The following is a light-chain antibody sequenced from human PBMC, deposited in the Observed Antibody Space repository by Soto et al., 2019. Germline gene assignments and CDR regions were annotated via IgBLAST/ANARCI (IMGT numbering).Light chain of an antibody. CDR2: DAS. J-gene: IGKJ1*01. CDR3: QQYNSYWT. CDR1: QSISSW. V-gene: IGKV1-5*01. Sequence: DIQMTQSPSTLSASVVDRVTITCRASQSISSWLAWYQQKPGKAPKLLIYDASSLQSGIPSRFSGSGSGTDFTLTISSLQPDDFATYYCQQYNSYWTFGQGTKVDIK.